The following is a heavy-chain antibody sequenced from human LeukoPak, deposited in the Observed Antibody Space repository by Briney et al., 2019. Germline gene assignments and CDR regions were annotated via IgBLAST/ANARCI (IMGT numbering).Heavy chain of an antibody. J-gene: IGHJ4*02. Sequence: SETLSLTCAVYGGSFSGCYLSWIRQPPGKGLEWIGEINHSGSTNYNPSLKSRVTISVDTSKNQFSLKLTSVAAADTAVYYCARSFVNWGQGTLVTVSS. CDR3: ARSFVN. CDR2: INHSGST. V-gene: IGHV4-34*01. CDR1: GGSFSGCY.